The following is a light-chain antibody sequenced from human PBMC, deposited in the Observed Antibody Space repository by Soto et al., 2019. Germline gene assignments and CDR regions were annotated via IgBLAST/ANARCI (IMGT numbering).Light chain of an antibody. V-gene: IGLV1-47*01. J-gene: IGLJ1*01. CDR1: SSNIGSNY. Sequence: QSVLTQPPSASGTPGQRVTISCSGSSSNIGSNYVYWYQQLPGTAPKLLIYRNNQRPSGVPDRFSGSKSGTSASLAISGLRSEDEANYYCAAWDNSLGGYVFGPGTKLTVL. CDR3: AAWDNSLGGYV. CDR2: RNN.